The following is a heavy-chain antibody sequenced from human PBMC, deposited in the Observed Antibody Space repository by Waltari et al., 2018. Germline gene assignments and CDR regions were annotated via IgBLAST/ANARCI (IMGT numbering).Heavy chain of an antibody. V-gene: IGHV3-33*05. CDR1: GLTFSTYG. Sequence: QVQLVESGGGVVQPGRSLRLSCAASGLTFSTYGMSWVRQAPGKGLEWVAVNLYDGSKKYYADPVKGRFTISRDNSKNTLYLQMNSLRAEDTAMYYCARDRDGDGYFDYWGQGTLVTVSS. J-gene: IGHJ4*02. D-gene: IGHD4-17*01. CDR3: ARDRDGDGYFDY. CDR2: NLYDGSKK.